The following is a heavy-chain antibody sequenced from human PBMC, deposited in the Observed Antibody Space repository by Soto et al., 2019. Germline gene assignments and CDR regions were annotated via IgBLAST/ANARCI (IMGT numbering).Heavy chain of an antibody. CDR1: GFTFSSYA. V-gene: IGHV3-30-3*01. CDR2: ISYDGSNK. Sequence: HPGGSLRLSCAASGFTFSSYAMHWVRQAPGKGLEWVAVISYDGSNKYYADSVKGRFTISRDNSKNTLYLQMNSLRAEDTAVYYCARDEPPGITGTTFDYWGQGTLVTVSS. D-gene: IGHD1-7*01. CDR3: ARDEPPGITGTTFDY. J-gene: IGHJ4*02.